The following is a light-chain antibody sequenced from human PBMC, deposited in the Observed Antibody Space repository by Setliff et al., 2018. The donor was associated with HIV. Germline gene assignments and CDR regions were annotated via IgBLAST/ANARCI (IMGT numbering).Light chain of an antibody. J-gene: IGLJ2*01. CDR3: SSCSSSSTLV. Sequence: SVLAQPPPVSGSPGQSVTISCTGTSSDIGSDNSVSWYQQSPGTAPKLMIYEVNNRPSGVPDRFSGSKSGNTASLTISGLQAEDEADYYCSSCSSSSTLVFGGGTKVTVL. CDR1: SSDIGSDNS. V-gene: IGLV2-18*02. CDR2: EVN.